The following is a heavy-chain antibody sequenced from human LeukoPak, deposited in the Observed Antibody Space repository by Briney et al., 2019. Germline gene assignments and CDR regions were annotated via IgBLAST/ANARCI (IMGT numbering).Heavy chain of an antibody. CDR1: GFTFSSYS. V-gene: IGHV3-21*01. CDR2: ISSSSSYI. J-gene: IGHJ4*02. CDR3: ARDPTKRGYYFDY. Sequence: GGSLRLSCAASGFTFSSYSMNWVRQAPGKGLEWVSSISSSSSYIYYADSVKGRFTISRDNAKNSLYLQMNSLRAEDTAVYYCARDPTKRGYYFDYWGQGTLVTVSS. D-gene: IGHD2-2*01.